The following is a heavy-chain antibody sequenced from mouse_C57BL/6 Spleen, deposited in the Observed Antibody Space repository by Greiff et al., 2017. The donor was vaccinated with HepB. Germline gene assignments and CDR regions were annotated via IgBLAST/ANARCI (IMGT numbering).Heavy chain of an antibody. Sequence: EVQLQQSGPELVKPGASVKISCKASGYSFTGYYMNWVKQSPEKSLEWIGEINPSTGGTTYNQKFKAKATLTVDKSSSTAYMQLKSLTSEDSAVYYCARLRSNYQYYFDYWGQGTTLTVSS. D-gene: IGHD2-5*01. CDR3: ARLRSNYQYYFDY. V-gene: IGHV1-42*01. CDR1: GYSFTGYY. J-gene: IGHJ2*01. CDR2: INPSTGGT.